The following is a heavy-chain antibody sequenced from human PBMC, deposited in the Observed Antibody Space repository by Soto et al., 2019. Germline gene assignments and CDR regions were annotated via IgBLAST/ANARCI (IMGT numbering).Heavy chain of an antibody. CDR2: ISGSGSRT. J-gene: IGHJ3*01. D-gene: IGHD4-17*01. CDR3: AKDQRFSAEYGDYGSRSAWDL. CDR1: EFTFSNYA. V-gene: IGHV3-23*01. Sequence: LLDSGGGLVQPGGSLRLSCAASEFTFSNYAMTWVRQAPGKGLEWVSIISGSGSRTTYADSVEGRFTISRDNSKNILYLQMNSLTVEDTAVYFCAKDQRFSAEYGDYGSRSAWDLWGQGTKVTVSS.